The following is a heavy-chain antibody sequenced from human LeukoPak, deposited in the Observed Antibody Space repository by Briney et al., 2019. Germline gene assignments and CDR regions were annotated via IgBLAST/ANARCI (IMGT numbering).Heavy chain of an antibody. CDR1: GGSISSGGYY. Sequence: SETLSLTCTVSGGSISSGGYYWSWIRQHPGKGLEWIGYIYYSGSTYYNPSLKSRVTISVDTSKNQFSLKLSSVTAADTAVYYCARDLKSVLDYWGQGTLVTVSS. CDR3: ARDLKSVLDY. V-gene: IGHV4-31*03. J-gene: IGHJ4*02. D-gene: IGHD2-8*01. CDR2: IYYSGST.